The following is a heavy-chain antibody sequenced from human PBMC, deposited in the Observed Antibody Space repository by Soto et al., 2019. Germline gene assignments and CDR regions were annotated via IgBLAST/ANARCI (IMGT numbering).Heavy chain of an antibody. Sequence: GGSLRLSCAASGFTFSSYWMHWVRQTPGKGLVWVSRINAAGSSTSYADSVKGRFTISRDNAENTLYLQMNSLRDEDTGVYYCARLLAVAGTNYWGQGTLVTVSS. J-gene: IGHJ4*02. V-gene: IGHV3-74*01. CDR2: INAAGSST. CDR3: ARLLAVAGTNY. CDR1: GFTFSSYW. D-gene: IGHD6-19*01.